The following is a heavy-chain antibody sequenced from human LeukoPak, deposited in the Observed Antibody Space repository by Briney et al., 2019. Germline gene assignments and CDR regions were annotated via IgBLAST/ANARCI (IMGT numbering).Heavy chain of an antibody. CDR3: AILSPLEYSSSSGFYYYMDV. Sequence: ASVKVSCKASGYTFTGYYMHWVRQAPGRGLEWMGWINPNSGGTNYAQKFQGRVTMTRDTSISTAYMELSRLRSDDTAVYYCAILSPLEYSSSSGFYYYMDVWGKGTTVTVSS. V-gene: IGHV1-2*02. D-gene: IGHD6-6*01. J-gene: IGHJ6*03. CDR2: INPNSGGT. CDR1: GYTFTGYY.